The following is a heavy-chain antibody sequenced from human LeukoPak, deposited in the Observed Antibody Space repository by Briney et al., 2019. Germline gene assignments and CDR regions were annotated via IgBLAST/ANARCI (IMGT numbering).Heavy chain of an antibody. D-gene: IGHD3-3*01. CDR3: ARDGYDFWSGYSGHYYYGMDV. V-gene: IGHV4-39*02. CDR2: IYYSGSS. CDR1: GDSIKSVSHY. Sequence: PSETLSLTCSVSGDSIKSVSHYWAWIRQPPGKGLEWIGNIYYSGSSSYNPSLKSRVTIYVDTSNNQFSLELSSVTAADTAVYYCARDGYDFWSGYSGHYYYGMDVWGQGTTVTVSS. J-gene: IGHJ6*02.